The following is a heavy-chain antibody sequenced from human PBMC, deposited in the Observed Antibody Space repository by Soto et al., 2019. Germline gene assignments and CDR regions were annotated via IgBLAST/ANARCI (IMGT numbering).Heavy chain of an antibody. CDR3: ARSAGVRSEFPAV. V-gene: IGHV1-8*01. CDR2: MNPNSGNT. J-gene: IGHJ6*02. D-gene: IGHD1-26*01. Sequence: QVQLVQSGTEVQKPDASVKVSCKASGYTFTNYDINWVRQATGQGLEWMGWMNPNSGNTGYAQKFQGRVTMTRNTSISTAYMELRSLRSEDTALYYCARSAGVRSEFPAVWGQGTTVTVSS. CDR1: GYTFTNYD.